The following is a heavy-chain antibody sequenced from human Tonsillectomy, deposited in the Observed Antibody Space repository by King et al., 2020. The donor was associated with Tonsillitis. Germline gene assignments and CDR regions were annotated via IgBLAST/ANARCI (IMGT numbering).Heavy chain of an antibody. CDR2: IRYDGSNK. J-gene: IGHJ4*02. D-gene: IGHD4-17*01. Sequence: VQLVESGGGVVQPGGSLRLSCAASGFTFSSYGMHWVRQAPGKGLEWVAFIRYDGSNKYYADSVKGRFTISRDNSKNTLYLQMNSLRAEDTAVYYCAKGLGGGGDYAPSYFDYWGQGTLVTVSS. V-gene: IGHV3-30*02. CDR1: GFTFSSYG. CDR3: AKGLGGGGDYAPSYFDY.